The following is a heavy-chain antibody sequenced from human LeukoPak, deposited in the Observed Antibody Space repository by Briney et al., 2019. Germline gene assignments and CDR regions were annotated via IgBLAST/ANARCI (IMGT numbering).Heavy chain of an antibody. CDR2: ISSSGTYV. CDR1: GFTFSSYS. D-gene: IGHD3-9*01. Sequence: GGSLRLSCAASGFTFSSYSMNWVRQAPGKGLGWVSSISSSGTYVYYADSVKGRFTISRDNAKNSLSLQMNSLRADDAAVYYCARASSKQLAGYLPDGFDIWGQGTMVTVSS. J-gene: IGHJ3*02. V-gene: IGHV3-21*01. CDR3: ARASSKQLAGYLPDGFDI.